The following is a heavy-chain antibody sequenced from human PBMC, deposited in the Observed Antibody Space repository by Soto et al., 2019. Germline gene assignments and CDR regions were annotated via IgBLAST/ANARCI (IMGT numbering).Heavy chain of an antibody. V-gene: IGHV3-21*01. CDR1: EFTFSIFP. Sequence: EVHLVESGGGLVKPGGSLQLSFPVSEFTFSIFPMNWVPQPPGKGLEWVSSISPSTSHIYYADSVKGRFTISRDNAKNSLFLQMNSLRAEDTAVYYCSGCSGGACHQNYGMDVWGQGTTVTVSS. CDR3: SGCSGGACHQNYGMDV. CDR2: ISPSTSHI. D-gene: IGHD2-15*01. J-gene: IGHJ6*02.